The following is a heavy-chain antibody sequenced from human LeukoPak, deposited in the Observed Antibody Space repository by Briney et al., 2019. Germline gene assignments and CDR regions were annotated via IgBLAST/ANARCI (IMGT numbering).Heavy chain of an antibody. CDR2: IYYSGST. J-gene: IGHJ6*03. Sequence: SETLSLTCTVSGGSISSYYWSWIRQPPGKGLEWIGYIYYSGSTNYNPSLKSRVTISVDTSKNQFSLKLSSVTAADTAVYYCARVSRTSRGAYYYYYYMDVWGKGTTVTVSS. CDR3: ARVSRTSRGAYYYYYYMDV. V-gene: IGHV4-59*01. CDR1: GGSISSYY. D-gene: IGHD1-14*01.